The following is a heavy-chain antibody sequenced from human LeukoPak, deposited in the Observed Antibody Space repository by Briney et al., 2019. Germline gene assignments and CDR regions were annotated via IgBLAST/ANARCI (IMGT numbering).Heavy chain of an antibody. CDR3: ARGGVWDDAFDI. Sequence: GGSLTLSCAASGFTFSSYGMHWVRQARGKGLEWVAVIWYDGSNKYYADSVKARYTISRENSKNTLYLQMISLRAEDTAVYYCARGGVWDDAFDIWGQGTMVTVSS. D-gene: IGHD1-26*01. CDR1: GFTFSSYG. J-gene: IGHJ3*02. CDR2: IWYDGSNK. V-gene: IGHV3-33*01.